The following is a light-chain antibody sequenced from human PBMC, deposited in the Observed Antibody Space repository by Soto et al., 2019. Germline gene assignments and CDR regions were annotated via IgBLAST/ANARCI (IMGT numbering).Light chain of an antibody. J-gene: IGKJ2*01. CDR3: QQSYSLPYT. V-gene: IGKV1-39*01. CDR2: AAS. Sequence: DIQMTQSPSSLSASVGDRVTITCRASQSVGSLLNWFQQRPGIAPKLLIYAASTLQSGAPSRFSGSGAGTDFTLIISSLQPEYFATYYCQQSYSLPYTFGQGTKLEI. CDR1: QSVGSL.